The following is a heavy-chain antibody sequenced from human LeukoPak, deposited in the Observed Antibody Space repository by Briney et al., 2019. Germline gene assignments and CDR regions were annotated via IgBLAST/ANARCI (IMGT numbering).Heavy chain of an antibody. CDR2: IHPGTGDT. CDR1: GYSFRDHH. Sequence: ASVRVSCKALGYSFRDHHVIWVRQAPGQGLEWMGWIHPGTGDTKFGQNFQGRLTMTWNTSITTAYMDLIELTSDDTAVYYCSSHYGPGPVWGQGTLVTASS. CDR3: SSHYGPGPV. V-gene: IGHV1-2*02. D-gene: IGHD3-10*01. J-gene: IGHJ4*02.